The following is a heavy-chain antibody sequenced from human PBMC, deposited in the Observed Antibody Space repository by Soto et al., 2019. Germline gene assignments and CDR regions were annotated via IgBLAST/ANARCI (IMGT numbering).Heavy chain of an antibody. CDR3: ATLLLAYCGGDCPMADY. Sequence: SVKVSCKASVGTLSSYTISWVRQATRQGLEWMGRIIPILGIANYAQKFQGRVTITADKSTSTAYMELSSLRSEDTAVYYCATLLLAYCGGDCPMADYWGQGTLVTVSS. CDR1: VGTLSSYT. D-gene: IGHD2-21*02. V-gene: IGHV1-69*02. CDR2: IIPILGIA. J-gene: IGHJ4*02.